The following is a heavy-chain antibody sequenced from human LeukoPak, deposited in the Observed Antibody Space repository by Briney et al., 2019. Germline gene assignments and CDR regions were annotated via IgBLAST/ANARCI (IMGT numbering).Heavy chain of an antibody. Sequence: SETLSLTCTVSGGSISSYYWSWIRQPPGKGPEWIGYIYTSGSTNYNPSLKSRVTISVDTSKNQFSLKLSSVTAADTAVYYCARLRCSSTSCFITGPWFDPWGQGTLVTVSS. V-gene: IGHV4-4*09. D-gene: IGHD2-2*01. CDR1: GGSISSYY. J-gene: IGHJ5*02. CDR3: ARLRCSSTSCFITGPWFDP. CDR2: IYTSGST.